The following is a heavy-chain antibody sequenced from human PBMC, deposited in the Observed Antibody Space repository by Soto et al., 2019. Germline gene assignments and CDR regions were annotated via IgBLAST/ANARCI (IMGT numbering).Heavy chain of an antibody. V-gene: IGHV4-59*01. CDR1: GGSMRSYD. D-gene: IGHD6-13*01. CDR3: ARVEQQLVVGYFDY. Sequence: SETLSLTCTVSGGSMRSYDWSWIRQPPGKGLEWIGYIYYSGSTNYNPSLKSRVTMSVDTSRNQFSLNLSSVTAADTAVYYCARVEQQLVVGYFDYWGQGTLVTVSS. CDR2: IYYSGST. J-gene: IGHJ4*02.